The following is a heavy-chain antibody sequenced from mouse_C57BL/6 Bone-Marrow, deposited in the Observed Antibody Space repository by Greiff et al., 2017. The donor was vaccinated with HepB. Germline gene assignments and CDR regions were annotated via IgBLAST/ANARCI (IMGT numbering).Heavy chain of an antibody. CDR1: GYTFTSYW. J-gene: IGHJ3*01. CDR3: ARSDSAGLAWFAY. CDR2: IHPNSGST. Sequence: QVQLQQPGAELVKPGASVKLSCKASGYTFTSYWMHWVKQRPGQGLEWIGMIHPNSGSTNYNEKFKIKATLTVDKSSSTAYMQLSSLTSEDSAVYYCARSDSAGLAWFAYWGQGTLVTVSA. D-gene: IGHD3-2*02. V-gene: IGHV1-64*01.